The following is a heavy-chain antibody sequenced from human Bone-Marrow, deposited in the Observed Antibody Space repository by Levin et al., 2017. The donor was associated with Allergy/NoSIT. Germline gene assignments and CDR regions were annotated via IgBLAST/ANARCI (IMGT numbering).Heavy chain of an antibody. CDR1: GDSVTDSY. Sequence: SETLSLTCGVSGDSVTDSYWSWIRQSPGKGLEWIGYISYTGGTTYNRSLKLRVTISLDTSKNSFSLRLTSVTAADTAVYYCARSDPYYDLLTGFYPHGFDIWGQGTLVTVSS. J-gene: IGHJ3*02. V-gene: IGHV4-59*02. D-gene: IGHD3-9*01. CDR3: ARSDPYYDLLTGFYPHGFDI. CDR2: ISYTGGT.